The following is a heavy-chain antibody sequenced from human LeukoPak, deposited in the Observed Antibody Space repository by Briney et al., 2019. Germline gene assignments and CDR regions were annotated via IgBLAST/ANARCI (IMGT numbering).Heavy chain of an antibody. CDR2: ISYDGSNK. CDR1: GFTFSSYG. J-gene: IGHJ4*02. D-gene: IGHD3-3*01. Sequence: PGRSLRLSCAASGFTFSSYGMHWVRQAPGKGLEWVAVISYDGSNKYYADSVKGRFTISRDNSKNTLYLQMNSLRAEDTAVYYCAKDGGSFFDYWGQGTLVTVSS. V-gene: IGHV3-30*18. CDR3: AKDGGSFFDY.